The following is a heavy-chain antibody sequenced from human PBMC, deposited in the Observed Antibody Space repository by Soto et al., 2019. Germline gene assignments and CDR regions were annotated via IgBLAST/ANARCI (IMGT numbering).Heavy chain of an antibody. CDR2: IYHSGST. CDR3: AREQGNEGGPFDWLSQPYYYYGMDV. CDR1: GGSISSSNW. Sequence: QVQLQESGPGLVKPSGTLSLTCAVSGGSISSSNWWSWVRQPPGKGLEWIGEIYHSGSTNYNPSLKSRVTISVDKSKNQFSLKLSSVTAADTAVYYCAREQGNEGGPFDWLSQPYYYYGMDVWGQGTTVTVSS. V-gene: IGHV4-4*02. D-gene: IGHD3-9*01. J-gene: IGHJ6*02.